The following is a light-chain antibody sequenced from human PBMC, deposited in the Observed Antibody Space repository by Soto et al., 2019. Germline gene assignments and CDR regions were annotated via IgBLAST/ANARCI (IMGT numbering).Light chain of an antibody. CDR3: QQRSNWLT. V-gene: IGKV3-11*01. CDR1: QSVSSY. J-gene: IGKJ4*01. Sequence: EIVMTQSPATLYVSPGERATLSCRASQSVSSYLAWYQQKPGQAPRLLIYDASNRATGIPARFSGSGSGTDFTLTISSLEPEDFAVYYCQQRSNWLTFGGGTKVDIK. CDR2: DAS.